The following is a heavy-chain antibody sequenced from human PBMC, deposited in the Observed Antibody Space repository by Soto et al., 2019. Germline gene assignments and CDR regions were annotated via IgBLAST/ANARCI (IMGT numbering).Heavy chain of an antibody. J-gene: IGHJ6*02. CDR1: GGTFSSYA. CDR3: ARDRIAGSKYYYGMDV. CDR2: IIPIFGTE. Sequence: QVQLVQSGAEVKKPGSSVRVSCKASGGTFSSYAISWVRQAPGQGLEWMGGIIPIFGTENYVQKFQGRVTSTADESTSTAYMELSSLRSEDTAVYYCARDRIAGSKYYYGMDVWGQGTTVTVSS. D-gene: IGHD6-13*01. V-gene: IGHV1-69*01.